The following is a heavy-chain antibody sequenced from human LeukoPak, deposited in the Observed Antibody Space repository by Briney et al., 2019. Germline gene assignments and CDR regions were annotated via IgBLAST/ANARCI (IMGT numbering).Heavy chain of an antibody. CDR1: GFTFTYYA. CDR3: AKAGDYSYFDY. J-gene: IGHJ4*02. D-gene: IGHD4-11*01. CDR2: ISGSDGST. Sequence: GGSLRLSCAASGFTFTYYAMNWVRQAPGKGLEWVSAISGSDGSTYYADSVKGRFTNSRDNSKNTLYLQMNSLRAEDTAVYYCAKAGDYSYFDYWGQGTLVTVSS. V-gene: IGHV3-23*01.